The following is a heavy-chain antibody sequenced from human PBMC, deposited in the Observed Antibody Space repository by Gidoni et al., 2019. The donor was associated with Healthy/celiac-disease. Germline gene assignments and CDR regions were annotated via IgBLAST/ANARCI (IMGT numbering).Heavy chain of an antibody. CDR3: AKDWGSPAYYFDY. Sequence: EVQLWESGGGVVQPGGSLRLSCAASGFTFSSYAMSWVRQAPGMGLAGVAAISGSGGSTYYADSVKGRFTISRDNSKNTLYLQMNSLRAEDTAVYYCAKDWGSPAYYFDYWGQGTLVTVSS. D-gene: IGHD3-16*01. V-gene: IGHV3-23*01. CDR2: ISGSGGST. CDR1: GFTFSSYA. J-gene: IGHJ4*02.